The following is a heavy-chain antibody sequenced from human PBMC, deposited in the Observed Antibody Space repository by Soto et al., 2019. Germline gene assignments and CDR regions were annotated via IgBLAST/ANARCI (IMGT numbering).Heavy chain of an antibody. CDR1: GFSLSNARMG. J-gene: IGHJ6*03. CDR2: IFSNDEK. Sequence: QVTLKESGPVLVKPTETLTLTCTVSGFSLSNARMGVSWIRQPPGKALEWLAHIFSNDEKSYSTSLKSRLTISKDTPKSQVVLTMTKMDPVDTATYYWARSRGFGGGGDYYYYYMDVWGKGTTVTVSS. D-gene: IGHD3-16*01. CDR3: ARSRGFGGGGDYYYYYMDV. V-gene: IGHV2-26*01.